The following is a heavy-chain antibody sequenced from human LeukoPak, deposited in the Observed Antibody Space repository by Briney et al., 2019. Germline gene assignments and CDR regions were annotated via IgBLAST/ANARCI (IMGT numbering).Heavy chain of an antibody. CDR1: GGSISSYY. Sequence: PSETLSLTCTVSGGSISSYYWSWIRQPPGKGMEWIGEISHTGSTSYNPSLKSRVSMSKDTSKNQFSLKLTSVTAADSAVYYCARRKADGYDAYWGQGTLVTVSS. J-gene: IGHJ4*02. CDR2: ISHTGST. V-gene: IGHV4-34*01. D-gene: IGHD5-24*01. CDR3: ARRKADGYDAY.